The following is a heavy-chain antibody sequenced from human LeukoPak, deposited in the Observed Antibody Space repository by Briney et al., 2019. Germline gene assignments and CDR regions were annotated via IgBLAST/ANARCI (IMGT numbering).Heavy chain of an antibody. Sequence: GASVKVSCKASGGTFSSYAISWVRQAPGQGLEWMGGIIPIFGTANYAQKFQGRVTITADESTSTAYMELSSLRSEDTAVYYCARSSSGWLQSYRIDYWGQGTLVTVSS. CDR1: GGTFSSYA. J-gene: IGHJ4*02. V-gene: IGHV1-69*13. D-gene: IGHD5-24*01. CDR3: ARSSSGWLQSYRIDY. CDR2: IIPIFGTA.